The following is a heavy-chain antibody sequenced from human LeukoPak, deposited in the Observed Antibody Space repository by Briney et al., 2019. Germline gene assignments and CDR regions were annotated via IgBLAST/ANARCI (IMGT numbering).Heavy chain of an antibody. CDR2: ISYSGNT. V-gene: IGHV4-30-4*08. CDR3: ARGRHRAASRWYGVFFDY. D-gene: IGHD6-13*01. J-gene: IGHJ4*02. CDR1: GDSMTSGDYF. Sequence: SATLSLTCTVSGDSMTSGDYFWGWIRQPPGKGREWIGHISYSGNTYYSPSLKSPAAISVDTSKNQFSLQLRSVASADTAVYFCARGRHRAASRWYGVFFDYWGQGTLVSVSS.